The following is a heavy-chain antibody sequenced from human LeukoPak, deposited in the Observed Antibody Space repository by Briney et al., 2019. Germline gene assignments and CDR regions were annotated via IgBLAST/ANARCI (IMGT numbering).Heavy chain of an antibody. CDR2: IYSGGST. CDR3: AKDQGYYYGSGSYH. V-gene: IGHV3-66*01. Sequence: QTGGSLRLSCAASGFTVSSNYMSWVRQAPGKGLEWVSVIYSGGSTYYADSVKGRFTISRDNSKNTLYLQMNSLRAEDTAVYYCAKDQGYYYGSGSYHWGQGTLVTVSS. J-gene: IGHJ4*02. CDR1: GFTVSSNY. D-gene: IGHD3-10*01.